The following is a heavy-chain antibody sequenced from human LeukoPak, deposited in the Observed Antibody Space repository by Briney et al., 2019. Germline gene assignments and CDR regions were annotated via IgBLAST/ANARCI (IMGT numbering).Heavy chain of an antibody. CDR1: GYTFTSYG. CDR2: INPHNGNT. CDR3: ATDSGYCTIGVCYIIDY. J-gene: IGHJ4*02. Sequence: ASVKVSCKASGYTFTSYGISWVRQAPGQGIEWVGWINPHNGNTNYAQKLQGRVTTTTDTSTSTAYMELRSLRSEDTAVYYCATDSGYCTIGVCYIIDYWGQGTLGTVSS. D-gene: IGHD2-8*01. V-gene: IGHV1-18*01.